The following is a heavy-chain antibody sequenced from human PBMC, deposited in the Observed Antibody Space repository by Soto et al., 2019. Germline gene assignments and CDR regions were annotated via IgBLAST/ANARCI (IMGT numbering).Heavy chain of an antibody. CDR1: GFTFSSHG. V-gene: IGHV3-33*01. D-gene: IGHD5-12*01. Sequence: PGGSLRLSCAASGFTFSSHGLHWVRQAPGKGLEWVAVIWYDGSNKYYADSVKGRFTISRDNSKNTLYLQMNSLRAEDTAVYYCARGPPRDGYNYELVYWGQGTLVIVAS. CDR2: IWYDGSNK. CDR3: ARGPPRDGYNYELVY. J-gene: IGHJ4*02.